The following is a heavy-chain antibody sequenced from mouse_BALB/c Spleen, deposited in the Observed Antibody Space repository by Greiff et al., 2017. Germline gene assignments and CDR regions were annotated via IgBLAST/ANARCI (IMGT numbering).Heavy chain of an antibody. CDR1: GYTFTSYW. J-gene: IGHJ2*01. D-gene: IGHD2-10*02. Sequence: QVLLQQSGAELVKPGASVKMSCKASGYTFTSYWMHWVKQWPGQGLEWIGYINPSTGYTEYNQKFKDKATLTADKSSSTAYMQLSSLTSEDSAVYYCARSGYGNYDYWGQGTTLTVSS. CDR3: ARSGYGNYDY. CDR2: INPSTGYT. V-gene: IGHV1-7*01.